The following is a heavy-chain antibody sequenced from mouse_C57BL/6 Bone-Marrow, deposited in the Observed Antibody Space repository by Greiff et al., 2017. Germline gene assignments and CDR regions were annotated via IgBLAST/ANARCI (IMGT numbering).Heavy chain of an antibody. V-gene: IGHV1-81*01. Sequence: QVQLKESGAELARPGASVKLSCKASGYTFTSYGISWVKQRTGQGLEWIGEIYPRSGNTYYNEKFKGKATLTADKSSSTAYMELRSLTSEDSAVYFCARRESRDYFDYWGQGTTLTVSS. CDR1: GYTFTSYG. D-gene: IGHD1-1*01. CDR3: ARRESRDYFDY. J-gene: IGHJ2*01. CDR2: IYPRSGNT.